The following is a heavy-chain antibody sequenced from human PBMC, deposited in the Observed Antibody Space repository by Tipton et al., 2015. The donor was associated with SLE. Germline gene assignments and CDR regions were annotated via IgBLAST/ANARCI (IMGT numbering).Heavy chain of an antibody. Sequence: TLSLTCTVSGGSISSHYWSWIRQPPGKGLEWIGYIYYSGSTNYNPSLKSRVTISVDTSKNQFSLKLSSVTAADTAVYYCARAPRGAFDYWGQGTLVTVSS. CDR1: GGSISSHY. CDR3: ARAPRGAFDY. J-gene: IGHJ4*02. D-gene: IGHD5-12*01. V-gene: IGHV4-59*11. CDR2: IYYSGST.